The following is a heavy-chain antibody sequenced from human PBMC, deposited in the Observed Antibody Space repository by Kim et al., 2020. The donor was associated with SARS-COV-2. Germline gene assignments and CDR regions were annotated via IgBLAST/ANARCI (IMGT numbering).Heavy chain of an antibody. D-gene: IGHD3-22*01. CDR3: TRPTEGYDSKVTGFDP. Sequence: GGSLRLSCAASGFTFSGSAMHWVRQASGKGLEWVGRIRSKANNYATEYTASVKGRFTISRDDSKSTAYLQMNSLRTEDTAVYYCTRPTEGYDSKVTGFDPWGQGTLVTVSS. CDR1: GFTFSGSA. J-gene: IGHJ5*02. V-gene: IGHV3-73*01. CDR2: IRSKANNYAT.